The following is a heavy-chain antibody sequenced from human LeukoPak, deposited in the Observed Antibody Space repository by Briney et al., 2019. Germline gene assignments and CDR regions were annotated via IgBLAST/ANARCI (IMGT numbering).Heavy chain of an antibody. V-gene: IGHV4-59*01. CDR3: SRAARSPPDIWYLDL. D-gene: IGHD3-9*01. Sequence: PSETLSLTCTVSGGSISSYYWSWIRQPPGKGLVWIGYIDYSGSTNYNPPLKSRVTISVDTSKNKFSLKLTSVTAADTAVYDCSRAARSPPDIWYLDLWGRGTRVTVSS. CDR2: IDYSGST. J-gene: IGHJ2*01. CDR1: GGSISSYY.